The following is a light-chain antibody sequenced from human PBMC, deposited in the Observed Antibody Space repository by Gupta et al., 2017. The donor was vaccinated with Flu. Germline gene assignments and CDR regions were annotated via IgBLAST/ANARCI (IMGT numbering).Light chain of an antibody. CDR1: HTLIYN. CDR2: DGA. V-gene: IGKV1-39*01. Sequence: DIQMTQSPPSLSASVGDRVTITCRASHTLIYNLNWYQQKPGSAPKLLIYDGATVQGGVPSRFSSSSSCATFTLTISKRQPEDSVTSYCRQRYSSPGTFGQGTQVEI. J-gene: IGKJ1*01. CDR3: RQRYSSPGT.